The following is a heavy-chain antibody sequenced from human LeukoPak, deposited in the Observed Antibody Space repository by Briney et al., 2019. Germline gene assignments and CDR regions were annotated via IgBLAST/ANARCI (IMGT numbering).Heavy chain of an antibody. V-gene: IGHV4-31*03. Sequence: PSETLSLTCTVSGGSISSGGYYWSWIRQHPGKGLEWIGYIYYSGSTYYNPSLKSRVTISVDTSKNQFSLKLSSVTAADTAVYYCARERPAYYDSSGYVDYWGQGTLVTVSS. CDR1: GGSISSGGYY. D-gene: IGHD3-22*01. CDR2: IYYSGST. CDR3: ARERPAYYDSSGYVDY. J-gene: IGHJ4*02.